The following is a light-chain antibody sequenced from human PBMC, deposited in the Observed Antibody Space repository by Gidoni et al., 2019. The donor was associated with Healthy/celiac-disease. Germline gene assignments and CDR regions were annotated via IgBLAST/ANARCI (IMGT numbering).Light chain of an antibody. CDR3: QQRSNWPIT. V-gene: IGKV3-11*01. CDR1: QSVSSY. CDR2: DAS. J-gene: IGKJ5*01. Sequence: EIVLTQSPATLSLSTGERATLSCRASQSVSSYVAWYQQKPGQAPRLLIYDASNRATGIPARFSGSGSGTDFTLTISSLEPEDFAVYYCQQRSNWPITFGQGTRLEIK.